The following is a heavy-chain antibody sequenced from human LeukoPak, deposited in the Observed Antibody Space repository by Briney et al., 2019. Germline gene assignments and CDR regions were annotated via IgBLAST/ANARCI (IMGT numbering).Heavy chain of an antibody. V-gene: IGHV5-51*01. CDR2: IYPGDSDT. Sequence: ASVKVSCKGSGYSFTSYWIGWVRQMPGKGLEWMGIIYPGDSDTRYSPSFQGQVTISADKSISTAYLQWSSLKASDTAMYYCARTYYYGHTYYYYMDVWGKGTTVTVSS. J-gene: IGHJ6*03. D-gene: IGHD3-10*01. CDR1: GYSFTSYW. CDR3: ARTYYYGHTYYYYMDV.